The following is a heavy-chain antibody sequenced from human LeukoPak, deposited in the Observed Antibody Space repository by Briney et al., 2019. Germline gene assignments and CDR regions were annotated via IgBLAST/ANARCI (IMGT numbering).Heavy chain of an antibody. CDR2: IYYSGST. CDR3: ARDRDGSGWYYPL. Sequence: SETLSLTCTVSGGSISSGGYYWSWIRQHPGKGLEWIGYIYYSGSTYYNPSLKSRVTISVDTSKNQFSLKLSSVTAADTAVYYCARDRDGSGWYYPLWGQGTLVTVSS. D-gene: IGHD6-19*01. J-gene: IGHJ4*02. V-gene: IGHV4-31*03. CDR1: GGSISSGGYY.